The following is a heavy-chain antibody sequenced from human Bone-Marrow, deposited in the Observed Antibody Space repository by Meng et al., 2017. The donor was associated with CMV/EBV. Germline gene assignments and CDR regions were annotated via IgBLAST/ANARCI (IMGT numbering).Heavy chain of an antibody. J-gene: IGHJ4*02. CDR3: AKAFSASWYREYYDD. V-gene: IGHV3-53*01. CDR1: GFTVSSNY. CDR2: IYSGGST. Sequence: GESLKISCAASGFTVSSNYMSWVRQAPGKGLEWVSVIYSGGSTYYADSVKGRFTISRDNSKNTLYLQMSSLRAEDTALYYCAKAFSASWYREYYDDWGQGTLVTVSS. D-gene: IGHD6-13*01.